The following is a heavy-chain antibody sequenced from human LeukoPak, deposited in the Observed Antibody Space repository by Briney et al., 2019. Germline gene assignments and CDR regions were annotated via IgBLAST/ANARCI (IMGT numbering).Heavy chain of an antibody. D-gene: IGHD6-19*01. CDR2: INSDGSTT. CDR3: ARGSGKYGDWNY. J-gene: IGHJ4*02. V-gene: IGHV3-74*03. CDR1: GFTLSTYW. Sequence: GGSLRLSCAASGFTLSTYWMHWVRQVPGKGLVWVSRINSDGSTTTYADSVKGRFTISRDNAKNTLYLQMNSLRVEDTAVYYCARGSGKYGDWNYWGQGTLVTVSS.